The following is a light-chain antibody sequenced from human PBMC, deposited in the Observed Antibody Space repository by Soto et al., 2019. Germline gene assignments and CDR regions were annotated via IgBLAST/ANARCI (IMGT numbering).Light chain of an antibody. Sequence: DIQMTQSPSTLSTSVGDRVTITCRVSQSINSWLAWYQQKPGKAPKLLISKASTLQSGVPSRFSGSGSGTEFSLIISSLQPDDFASYYCQQYKSYPYTFGQGTKLEIK. CDR1: QSINSW. J-gene: IGKJ2*01. V-gene: IGKV1-5*03. CDR2: KAS. CDR3: QQYKSYPYT.